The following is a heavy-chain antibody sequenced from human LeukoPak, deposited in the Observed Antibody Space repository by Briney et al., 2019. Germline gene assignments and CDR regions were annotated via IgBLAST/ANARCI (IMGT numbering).Heavy chain of an antibody. CDR1: GFTFSKSW. V-gene: IGHV3-7*05. J-gene: IGHJ4*02. Sequence: PGGSLRLSCKASGFTFSKSWMTWVRQAPGKGLEWVAHIKEDGSDKYYVDSVTGRFTISRDNSKNSLYLQMRGLRAEDTAMYYCATWSDAWEFDYWGQGTLVTVSS. D-gene: IGHD1-26*01. CDR3: ATWSDAWEFDY. CDR2: IKEDGSDK.